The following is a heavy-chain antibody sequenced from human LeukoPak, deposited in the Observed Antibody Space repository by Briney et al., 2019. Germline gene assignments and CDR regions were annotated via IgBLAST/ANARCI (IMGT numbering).Heavy chain of an antibody. Sequence: GGSLRLSCAASALSFGIYAMYWVRQAPGRGLGWVSAIVVIGDNIVYTDSVKGRFTISRENSKNTLYLHMTRLSAEDTAMYYCVKGSKVLLFTRDHYMDVWGKGTTVIISS. V-gene: IGHV3-23*01. J-gene: IGHJ6*03. CDR1: ALSFGIYA. CDR2: IVVIGDNI. CDR3: VKGSKVLLFTRDHYMDV. D-gene: IGHD2/OR15-2a*01.